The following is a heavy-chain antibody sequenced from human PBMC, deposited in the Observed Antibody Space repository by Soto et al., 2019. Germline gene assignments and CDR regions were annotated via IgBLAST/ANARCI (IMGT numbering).Heavy chain of an antibody. CDR3: ARRYFDS. J-gene: IGHJ4*02. Sequence: VGSLRRCCAASGFTFSSYPMSWVRQAPGKGLECVSAISGSGGSTYYADSVKGRFTRSRDNSKNKLYLQMTSLRSEATAVYYCARRYFDSWGQGTLVSVSS. V-gene: IGHV3-23*01. CDR1: GFTFSSYP. CDR2: ISGSGGST.